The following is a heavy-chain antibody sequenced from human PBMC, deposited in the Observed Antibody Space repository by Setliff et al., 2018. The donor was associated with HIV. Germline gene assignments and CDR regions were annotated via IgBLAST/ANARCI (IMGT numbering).Heavy chain of an antibody. J-gene: IGHJ5*02. CDR3: AREEDYNFWSGYDWFDP. CDR1: GGSMNIHY. CDR2: IYYSGSA. D-gene: IGHD3-3*01. V-gene: IGHV4-59*11. Sequence: PSETLSLTCTVSGGSMNIHYWSWIRQPPGKGLEWIGSIYYSGSANYNPSLKSRVTISVDTSKNQFSLKLSSVTAADTAVYYCAREEDYNFWSGYDWFDPWGQGTLVTVSS.